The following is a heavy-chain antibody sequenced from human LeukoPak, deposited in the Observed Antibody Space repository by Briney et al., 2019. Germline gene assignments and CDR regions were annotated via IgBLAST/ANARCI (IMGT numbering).Heavy chain of an antibody. CDR3: ARHRKQWLGAYYYYGMDV. D-gene: IGHD6-19*01. Sequence: GESLKISCKGSGYSFTSYWIGWVRQMPGKGLERMGIIYPGDSDTRYSPSFQGQVTISADKSISAAYLQWSSLKASDTAMYYCARHRKQWLGAYYYYGMDVWGQGTTVTVSS. V-gene: IGHV5-51*01. CDR2: IYPGDSDT. CDR1: GYSFTSYW. J-gene: IGHJ6*02.